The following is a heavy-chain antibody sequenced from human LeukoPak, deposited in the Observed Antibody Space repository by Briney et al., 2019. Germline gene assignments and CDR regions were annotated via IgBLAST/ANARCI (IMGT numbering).Heavy chain of an antibody. CDR3: ARTALGDFDY. CDR1: GFTFSSYA. CDR2: ISGSGGST. V-gene: IGHV3-23*01. J-gene: IGHJ4*02. Sequence: GGSLRLSCAASGFTFSSYAMSWVRQAPGKGLEWVSAISGSGGSTYYADSVKGRFTISRDNAKHSLYLQMNSLRAEDTAAYYCARTALGDFDYWGQGTLVTVSS. D-gene: IGHD3-16*01.